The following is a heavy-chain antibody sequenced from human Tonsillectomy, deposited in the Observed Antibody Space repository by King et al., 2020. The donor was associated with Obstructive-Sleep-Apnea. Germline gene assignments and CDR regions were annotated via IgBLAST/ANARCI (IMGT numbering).Heavy chain of an antibody. Sequence: VQLVESGGDLVQPGRSLRLSCAASGFIFDDYGMHWVRQAPGKGLEWVSGISWNSGSIGYADSVKGRYTISRDNAKNSLYLQMNSLRTEDTALHYCAKSYRSGWYVPFDYWGQGTPVTVSS. CDR1: GFIFDDYG. CDR3: AKSYRSGWYVPFDY. D-gene: IGHD6-19*01. CDR2: ISWNSGSI. J-gene: IGHJ4*02. V-gene: IGHV3-9*01.